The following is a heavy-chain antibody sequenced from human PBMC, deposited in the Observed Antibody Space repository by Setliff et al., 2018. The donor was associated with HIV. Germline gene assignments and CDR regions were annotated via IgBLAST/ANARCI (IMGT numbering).Heavy chain of an antibody. CDR2: VYASGET. D-gene: IGHD2-2*01. J-gene: IGHJ5*01. CDR3: ARRVLQDSTITSSNWFDS. V-gene: IGHV4-4*09. Sequence: LTCTVSGDSISSYSWNWIRQPPGRGLEWIGYVYASGETNYNPSLKSRVTMSTDTSRNQFFLNLNYATAADTAVYFCARRVLQDSTITSSNWFDSWGQGTQVTVSS. CDR1: GDSISSYS.